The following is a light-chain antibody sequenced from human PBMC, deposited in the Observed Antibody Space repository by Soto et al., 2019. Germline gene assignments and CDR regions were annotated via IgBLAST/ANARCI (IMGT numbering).Light chain of an antibody. CDR3: SSYSRSTAYV. Sequence: LTQPASVSGSPGQSITISCTGTSSDVGGYKYVSWHQLHPGKAPKLIIYEVSNRPSGVSNRFSGSKSGNTASLTISGLQAEDEADYYCSSYSRSTAYVFGTGTKVTVL. CDR1: SSDVGGYKY. J-gene: IGLJ1*01. CDR2: EVS. V-gene: IGLV2-14*01.